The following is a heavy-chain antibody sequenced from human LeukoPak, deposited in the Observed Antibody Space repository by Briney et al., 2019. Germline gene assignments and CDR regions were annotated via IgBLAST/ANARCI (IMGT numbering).Heavy chain of an antibody. J-gene: IGHJ4*02. Sequence: GGSLRLSCAASGFTFSSYSMNLVRQTPGKGLEWVSSISSSTYIYYADSVKGRFTISRDNAKNSLYLQMNSLRAEDTAVYYCAREPTAMILWGQGTLVTVSS. CDR1: GFTFSSYS. D-gene: IGHD5-18*01. CDR3: AREPTAMIL. V-gene: IGHV3-21*01. CDR2: ISSSTYI.